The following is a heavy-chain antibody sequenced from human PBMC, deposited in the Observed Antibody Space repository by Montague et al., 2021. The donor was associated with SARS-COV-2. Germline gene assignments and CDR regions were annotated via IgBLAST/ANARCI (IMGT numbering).Heavy chain of an antibody. V-gene: IGHV4-34*01. CDR2: INYRADT. CDR1: SGSLSGYY. J-gene: IGHJ4*02. Sequence: SETLSLTCAVYSGSLSGYYWSWIRQAPGKGLQWIGEINYRADTSYYPSPTSRLTMTMDTSGSQFSLKMTSVTAADTAVYYCARLEWSWWFLAYWGQGTLVTVSS. CDR3: ARLEWSWWFLAY. D-gene: IGHD2-15*01.